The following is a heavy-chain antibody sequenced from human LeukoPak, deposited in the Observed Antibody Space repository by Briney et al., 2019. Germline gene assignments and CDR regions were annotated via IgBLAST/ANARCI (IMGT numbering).Heavy chain of an antibody. Sequence: GGSLRLSCAVSGFTVSSNYMSWVRQAPGKGLEWVSVIYTGGRTYYAGSVKGRFIISRDNFKDTLYLQMNSLRAEDTAVYFCANVASYYYYALDVWGQGTTVTVSS. V-gene: IGHV3-53*01. CDR2: IYTGGRT. CDR3: ANVASYYYYALDV. J-gene: IGHJ6*02. D-gene: IGHD2-21*01. CDR1: GFTVSSNY.